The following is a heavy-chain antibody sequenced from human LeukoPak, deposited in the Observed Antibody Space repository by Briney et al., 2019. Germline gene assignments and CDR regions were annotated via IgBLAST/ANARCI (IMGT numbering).Heavy chain of an antibody. D-gene: IGHD3-22*01. Sequence: SVKVSCKASGGTFSGYAISWVRQAPGQGLEWMGRIIPILGIANYAQKFQGRVTITADKSTSTAYMELSSLRSEDTAVYYCAIGIVVVLGAFDIWGQGTMVTVSS. CDR3: AIGIVVVLGAFDI. J-gene: IGHJ3*02. V-gene: IGHV1-69*04. CDR1: GGTFSGYA. CDR2: IIPILGIA.